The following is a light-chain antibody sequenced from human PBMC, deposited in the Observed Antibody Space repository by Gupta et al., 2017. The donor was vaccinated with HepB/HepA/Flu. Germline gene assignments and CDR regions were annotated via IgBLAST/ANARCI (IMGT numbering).Light chain of an antibody. CDR2: GAY. J-gene: IGKJ4*01. Sequence: VMTQSPATLSVSPGETATLSCRASQNIRIHLAWYQQIPGQPPRLLIDGAYTRASGIPARFSSAGSGTDFTLTISSLKSEDSAVYDCQQYYDRTSLSLGGGTKVEIK. V-gene: IGKV3-15*01. CDR3: QQYYDRTSLS. CDR1: QNIRIH.